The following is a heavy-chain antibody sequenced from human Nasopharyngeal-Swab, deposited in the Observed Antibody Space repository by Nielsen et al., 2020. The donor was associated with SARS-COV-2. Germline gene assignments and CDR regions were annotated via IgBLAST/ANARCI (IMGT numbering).Heavy chain of an antibody. CDR3: ARGGEGVEPAPILGLGPYYSYFYMDV. V-gene: IGHV4-34*01. Sequence: GSLRLSCAVYGESFSGHQWSWVRQPPGKGLEWIGEVNYGGGTHYKPSLKSRVIISVDTSKNQFSLKLNSVTAADTAVYFCARGGEGVEPAPILGLGPYYSYFYMDVWGKGTTVTVSS. J-gene: IGHJ6*03. CDR1: GESFSGHQ. D-gene: IGHD2-2*01. CDR2: VNYGGGT.